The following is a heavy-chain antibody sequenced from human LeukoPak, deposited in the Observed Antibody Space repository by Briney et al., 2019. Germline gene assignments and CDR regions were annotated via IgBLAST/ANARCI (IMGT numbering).Heavy chain of an antibody. CDR3: ARELVGAYYFDY. J-gene: IGHJ4*02. D-gene: IGHD1-26*01. CDR2: ISAYNGNT. V-gene: IGHV1-18*01. Sequence: ASVKVSCKASGYIFTSYGISWVRQAPGQGLEWMGWISAYNGNTNYAQKLQGRVTMTTDTSTSTAYMELRSLRSDDTDVYYCARELVGAYYFDYWGQGTLVTVSS. CDR1: GYIFTSYG.